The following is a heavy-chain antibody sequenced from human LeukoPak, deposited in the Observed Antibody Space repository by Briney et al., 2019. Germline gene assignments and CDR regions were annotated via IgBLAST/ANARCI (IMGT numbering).Heavy chain of an antibody. CDR1: GYTFTNYY. J-gene: IGHJ3*02. Sequence: ASVKVSCKASGYTFTNYYMHWVRQAPGQGLEWMGWINPNSGGTNYAQKFQGRVTMTRDTSISTAYMELSRLRSDDTAVYFCAKDPRNILTGDYDDFDIWGQGTMVIVSS. D-gene: IGHD3-9*01. V-gene: IGHV1-2*02. CDR2: INPNSGGT. CDR3: AKDPRNILTGDYDDFDI.